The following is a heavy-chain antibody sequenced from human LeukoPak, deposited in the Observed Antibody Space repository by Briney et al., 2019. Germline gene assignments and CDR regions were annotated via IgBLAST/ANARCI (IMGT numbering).Heavy chain of an antibody. CDR3: ARAYSRSYSHFDD. CDR1: GGSISSGDYS. CDR2: IYTSGST. D-gene: IGHD1-26*01. V-gene: IGHV4-61*08. Sequence: PSETLSLTCTVSGGSISSGDYSWSWIRQPPGKGLEWIGYIYTSGSTNYNPSLKSRVTISVDTSKNQFSLRLSSVTAADTAMYFCARAYSRSYSHFDDWGQGTLVTVSS. J-gene: IGHJ4*02.